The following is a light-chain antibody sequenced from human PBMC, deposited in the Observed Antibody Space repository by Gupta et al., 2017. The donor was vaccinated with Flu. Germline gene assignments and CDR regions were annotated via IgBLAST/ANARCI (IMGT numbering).Light chain of an antibody. CDR2: KAS. J-gene: IGKJ2*01. Sequence: DIQMTQSPFTLSASVGDRVTITCRASQSISSWLAWYQQKPGKAPKLLIYKASSLESGVPSRFSGSGSGTEFTLTISSLQPDDFATYYCQHENCYSNTFGQGTKLEIK. V-gene: IGKV1-5*03. CDR1: QSISSW. CDR3: QHENCYSNT.